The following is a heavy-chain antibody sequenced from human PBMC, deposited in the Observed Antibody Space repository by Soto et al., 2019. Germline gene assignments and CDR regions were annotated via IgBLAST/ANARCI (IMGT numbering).Heavy chain of an antibody. J-gene: IGHJ4*02. V-gene: IGHV1-8*01. CDR2: MNPDSTNT. D-gene: IGHD1-26*01. Sequence: QVQLVQSGAEVKQPGASVKVSCRTSGYTFSNYDISWVRQVAGLRLEWLGWMNPDSTNTGYAQKFQGRVTMTRDTSISTAYMELTSLTSDDTAIYYCARAIRDQLLSDYWGQGTLVTVSS. CDR3: ARAIRDQLLSDY. CDR1: GYTFSNYD.